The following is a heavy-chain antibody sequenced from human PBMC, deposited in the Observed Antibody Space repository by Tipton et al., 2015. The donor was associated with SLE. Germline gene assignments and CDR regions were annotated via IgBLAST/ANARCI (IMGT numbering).Heavy chain of an antibody. J-gene: IGHJ6*03. V-gene: IGHV4-61*02. Sequence: TLSLTCSVSGGAINSGSYWWTWLRQPAGKGLEWIGRINTSGTTNYNHSLKSRVTISVDTSKNHFSLNLSSVTAADTAVYYCAREGLGTSYYYYMDVWGKGTTVTVSS. CDR3: AREGLGTSYYYYMDV. CDR2: INTSGTT. CDR1: GGAINSGSYW. D-gene: IGHD7-27*01.